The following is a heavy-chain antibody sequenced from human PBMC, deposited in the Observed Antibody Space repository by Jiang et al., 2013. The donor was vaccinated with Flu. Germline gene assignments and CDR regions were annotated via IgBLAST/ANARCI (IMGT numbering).Heavy chain of an antibody. CDR1: GYSISSGFY. CDR3: ARQGGSPGYYSVQGAKTGAFDV. V-gene: IGHV4-38-2*01. CDR2: IYHSEAT. D-gene: IGHD3-22*01. Sequence: SGSGLVKPSETLSLTCAVSGYSISSGFYWSLIRQPPGKGLEWIGSIYHSEATYYNPSLKSRVTISVDTSKNQFSLRLSSVTAADTAVYYCARQGGSPGYYSVQGAKTGAFDVWGQGTVVTVSS. J-gene: IGHJ3*01.